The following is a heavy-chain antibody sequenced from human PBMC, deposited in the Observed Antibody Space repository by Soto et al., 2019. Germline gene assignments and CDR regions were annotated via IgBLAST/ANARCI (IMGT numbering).Heavy chain of an antibody. CDR2: IIPIFGTA. V-gene: IGHV1-69*13. CDR1: GGTFSSYA. D-gene: IGHD3-3*01. J-gene: IGHJ4*02. CDR3: ARSYYDFWSGYFFGY. Sequence: GASVKVSCKASGGTFSSYAISWVRQAPGQGLEWMGGIIPIFGTANYAQKFQGRVTITADESTSTAYMELSSPRSEDTAVYYCARSYYDFWSGYFFGYWGQGTLVTVSS.